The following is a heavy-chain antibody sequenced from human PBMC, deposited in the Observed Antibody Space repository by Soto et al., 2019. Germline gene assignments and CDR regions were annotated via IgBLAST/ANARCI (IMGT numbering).Heavy chain of an antibody. D-gene: IGHD2-2*01. CDR1: GFTFSSYA. CDR2: ISYDGSNK. Sequence: QVQLVESGGGVVQPGRSLRLSCAASGFTFSSYAMHWVRQAPGKGLEWVAVISYDGSNKYYADSVKGRFTISRDNSKNTLYLQMNSLRAEDTAVYYCAREWAAAHFGPRSFDYWGQGTLVTVSS. V-gene: IGHV3-30-3*01. CDR3: AREWAAAHFGPRSFDY. J-gene: IGHJ4*02.